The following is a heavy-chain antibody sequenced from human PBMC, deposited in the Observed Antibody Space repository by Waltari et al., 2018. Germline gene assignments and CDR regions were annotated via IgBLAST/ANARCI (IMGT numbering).Heavy chain of an antibody. CDR2: IIPIFGTA. CDR1: GGTFSSYA. V-gene: IGHV1-69*05. D-gene: IGHD2-21*01. Sequence: QVQLVQSGAEVKKPGSSVKVSCKASGGTFSSYAISLVRQAPGQGLEWMGGIIPIFGTANYAQKFQGRVTITTDESTSTAYMELSSLRSEDTAVYYCASGGLIANNYYYGMDVWGQGTTVTVSS. J-gene: IGHJ6*02. CDR3: ASGGLIANNYYYGMDV.